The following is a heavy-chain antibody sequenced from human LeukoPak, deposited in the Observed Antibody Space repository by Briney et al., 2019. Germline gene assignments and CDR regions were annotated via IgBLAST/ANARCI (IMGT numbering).Heavy chain of an antibody. J-gene: IGHJ6*04. D-gene: IGHD3-10*02. CDR3: AELGITMIGGV. CDR2: ISSSGSTI. V-gene: IGHV3-48*03. Sequence: GGSLRLSCAASGFTFSSFALSWVRQAPGKGLEWVSYISSSGSTIYYADSVKGRFTISRDNAKNSLYLQMNSLRAEDTAVYYCAELGITMIGGVWGKGTTVTISS. CDR1: GFTFSSFA.